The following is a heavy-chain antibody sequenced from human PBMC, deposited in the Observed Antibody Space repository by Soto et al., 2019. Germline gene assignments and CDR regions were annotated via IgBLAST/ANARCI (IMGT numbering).Heavy chain of an antibody. Sequence: QVQLVQSGAEVKKPGSSVKVSCKASGGTFSSYAISWVRQAPGQGLEWMGGIIPIFGTANYAQKFQGRVTITADKSTSTAYMELSSLRSEDTAVYYCARDKTADYSSGWHGFDPWGQGTLVTVSS. CDR3: ARDKTADYSSGWHGFDP. V-gene: IGHV1-69*06. CDR1: GGTFSSYA. D-gene: IGHD6-19*01. J-gene: IGHJ5*02. CDR2: IIPIFGTA.